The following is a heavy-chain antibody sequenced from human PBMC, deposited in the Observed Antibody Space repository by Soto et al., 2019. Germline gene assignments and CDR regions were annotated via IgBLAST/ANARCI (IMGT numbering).Heavy chain of an antibody. J-gene: IGHJ6*03. CDR3: ARGLGYCCGGSNYYYMDV. D-gene: IGHD2-15*01. Sequence: ASVKVSCKASGYTFTSYGISWVRQAPGQGLEWMGWISAYNGNTNYAQKLQGRVTMTTDTSTSTAYMELRSLRSDDTAVYYCARGLGYCCGGSNYYYMDVWGKGTTVTFAS. CDR2: ISAYNGNT. CDR1: GYTFTSYG. V-gene: IGHV1-18*01.